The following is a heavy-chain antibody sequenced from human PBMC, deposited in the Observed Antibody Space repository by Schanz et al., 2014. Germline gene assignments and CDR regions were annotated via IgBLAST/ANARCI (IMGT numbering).Heavy chain of an antibody. CDR1: EFTFSSYG. V-gene: IGHV3-48*02. CDR2: ISSTGSTI. D-gene: IGHD3-16*01. CDR3: ARGTPFLCDY. J-gene: IGHJ4*02. Sequence: LVESGGGVVQPGRSLRLSCAASEFTFSSYGMHWVRQAPGKGLEWVSYISSTGSTIYYADSVKGRFTISRDNAKNSLYLQMNSLRDEDTALYYCARGTPFLCDYWGQGTLVTVSS.